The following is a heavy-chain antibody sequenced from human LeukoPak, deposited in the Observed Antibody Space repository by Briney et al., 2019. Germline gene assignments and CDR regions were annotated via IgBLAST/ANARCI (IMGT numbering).Heavy chain of an antibody. CDR3: AKHSVGATVGWDAFDI. V-gene: IGHV3-23*01. D-gene: IGHD1-26*01. J-gene: IGHJ3*02. Sequence: GGSLRLSCTASGFPLSDYAMSWVRQAPGKGLERVSVTTGSGITTYYADSVKGRFTISRDNSKNTLSLQMDSLRGEDTGVYYCAKHSVGATVGWDAFDIWGQGTLAPVSS. CDR1: GFPLSDYA. CDR2: TTGSGITT.